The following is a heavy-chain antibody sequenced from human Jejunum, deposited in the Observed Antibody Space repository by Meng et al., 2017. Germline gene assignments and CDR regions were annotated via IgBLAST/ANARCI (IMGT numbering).Heavy chain of an antibody. Sequence: LQERGPGLGKPSGTLSLTCMFSGASISNYYWNWIRQTPTKGLEWIGHIDYTGSANYNPSLKSRVSISIDTSKNQFSLDLTSVTAADTAVYYCARGWGRFDPYEFWGQGILVTVSS. V-gene: IGHV4-59*01. CDR3: ARGWGRFDPYEF. J-gene: IGHJ4*02. CDR2: IDYTGSA. CDR1: GASISNYY. D-gene: IGHD3-9*01.